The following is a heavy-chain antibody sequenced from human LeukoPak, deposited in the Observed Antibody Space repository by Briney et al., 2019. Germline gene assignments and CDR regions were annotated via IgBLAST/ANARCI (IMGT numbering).Heavy chain of an antibody. Sequence: GGSLRLSSAASGFIFRDSDFHWVRQVSGKGLEWVSGIGAAADTYYPGSVKGRFTISRDNAKNFVYLQINSLTVGDTAVYYCARETVGCTSTTCFRYFDNWGQGTLVTVSS. CDR1: GFIFRDSD. D-gene: IGHD2-2*01. CDR2: IGAAADT. J-gene: IGHJ4*02. CDR3: ARETVGCTSTTCFRYFDN. V-gene: IGHV3-13*01.